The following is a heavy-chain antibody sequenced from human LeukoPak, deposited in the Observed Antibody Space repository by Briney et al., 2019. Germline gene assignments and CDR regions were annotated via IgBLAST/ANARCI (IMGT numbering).Heavy chain of an antibody. CDR3: ARDNPSGGLFDY. Sequence: ASVKVSCKASGYTFTGYYMHWVRQAPGQGLGWMGWINPNSGGTNYAQKFQGRVTMTRDTSISTAYIELSRLKSDDTAVYYCARDNPSGGLFDYWGQGTLVTVSS. D-gene: IGHD1-14*01. CDR1: GYTFTGYY. CDR2: INPNSGGT. J-gene: IGHJ4*02. V-gene: IGHV1-2*02.